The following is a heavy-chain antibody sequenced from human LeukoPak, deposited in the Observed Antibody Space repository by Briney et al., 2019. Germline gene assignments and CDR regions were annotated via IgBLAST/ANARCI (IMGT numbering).Heavy chain of an antibody. CDR2: VHSGGRT. V-gene: IGHV4-39*07. J-gene: IGHJ4*02. CDR1: GASINIDTNY. D-gene: IGHD3-3*01. Sequence: PSQTLPLTCTVSGASINIDTNYWGWVRQPPGKGLEWIGSVHSGGRTHSNPSLKPRLTMSRDTSQNQFSLQLSSLTAADTAVYFCAMYTSGTMFDSWGQGILVTVSS. CDR3: AMYTSGTMFDS.